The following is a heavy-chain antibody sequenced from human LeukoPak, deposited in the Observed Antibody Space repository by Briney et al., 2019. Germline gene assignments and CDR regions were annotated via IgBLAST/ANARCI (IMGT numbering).Heavy chain of an antibody. Sequence: PSGTLSLTCTVSGGSTTTYYWSWVRQPPGKGLEWIGYNSYSGASDYNPSLKSPVTISVYTSSNQFSLRLTSVTAADTAFYYYARAGSGWSFDYWGQGALVTVSS. J-gene: IGHJ4*02. D-gene: IGHD6-19*01. CDR1: GGSTTTYY. CDR3: ARAGSGWSFDY. CDR2: NSYSGAS. V-gene: IGHV4-59*13.